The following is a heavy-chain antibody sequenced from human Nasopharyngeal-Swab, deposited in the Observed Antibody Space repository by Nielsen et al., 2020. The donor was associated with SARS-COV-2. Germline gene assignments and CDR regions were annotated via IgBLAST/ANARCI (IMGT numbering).Heavy chain of an antibody. Sequence: GSLRLSCAASGFTFSSYSMNWIRQPPGKGLEWIGYIYYSGSTNYNPSLKSRVTISVDTSKNQFSLKLSSVTAADTAVYYCARAADSSGIDYWGQGTLVTVSS. D-gene: IGHD6-19*01. V-gene: IGHV4-59*01. CDR2: IYYSGST. J-gene: IGHJ4*02. CDR3: ARAADSSGIDY. CDR1: GFTFSSYS.